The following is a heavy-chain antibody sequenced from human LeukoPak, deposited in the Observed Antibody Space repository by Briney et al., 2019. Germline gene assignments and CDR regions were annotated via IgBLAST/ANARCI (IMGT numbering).Heavy chain of an antibody. V-gene: IGHV1-69*01. D-gene: IGHD6-13*01. CDR1: GGTFSSYA. CDR2: IIPIFGTA. Sequence: ASVKVSCKASGGTFSSYAISWVRQAPGQGLEWMGGIIPIFGTANYAQKFQGRVTITADESTSTAYMELSSLRSGDTAVYYCARESESQQLVFDWGQGTLVTVSS. J-gene: IGHJ4*02. CDR3: ARESESQQLVFD.